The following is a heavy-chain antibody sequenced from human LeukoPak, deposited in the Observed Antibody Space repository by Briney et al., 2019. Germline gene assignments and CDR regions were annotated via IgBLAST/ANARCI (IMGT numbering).Heavy chain of an antibody. V-gene: IGHV3-48*02. CDR1: GFTFSNAW. Sequence: PGGSLRLSCAASGFTFSNAWMSWVRQAPGKGLEWVSYISSSSSTIYYADSVKGRFTISRDNAKNSLYLQMNSLRDGDTAVYYCARDSGPDIWGQGTMVTVSS. J-gene: IGHJ3*02. CDR3: ARDSGPDI. CDR2: ISSSSSTI.